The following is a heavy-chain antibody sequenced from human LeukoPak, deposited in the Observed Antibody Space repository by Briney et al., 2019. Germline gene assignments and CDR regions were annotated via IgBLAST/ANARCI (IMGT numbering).Heavy chain of an antibody. J-gene: IGHJ4*02. V-gene: IGHV3-7*01. Sequence: GGSLRLSCTASGFIFSNYWMTWVRQAPGKGLEWVAQINQDGSKEYYIDSVKARFSISRDNARNSLSLQMNSLRAEDTAVYYCERDGGVSGYDLLDYWGQGTLVTVSS. CDR2: INQDGSKE. CDR3: ERDGGVSGYDLLDY. CDR1: GFIFSNYW. D-gene: IGHD5-12*01.